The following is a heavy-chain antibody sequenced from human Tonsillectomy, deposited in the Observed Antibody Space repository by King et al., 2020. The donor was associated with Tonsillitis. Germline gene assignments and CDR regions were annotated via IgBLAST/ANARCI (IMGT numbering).Heavy chain of an antibody. D-gene: IGHD3-10*01. CDR1: EYSFTRYW. J-gene: IGHJ3*01. CDR3: VACFADVYVSGGDV. CDR2: IHPRDSDT. Sequence: VQLVESGAEVKQPGESLKISCQGSEYSFTRYWIGWVRQMPGKGLEWVGAIHPRDSDTRYSPSFQGQVTMSADRSITTAYLQWSSLKASDTAMYYCVACFADVYVSGGDVWGRGTAVTVSS. V-gene: IGHV5-51*01.